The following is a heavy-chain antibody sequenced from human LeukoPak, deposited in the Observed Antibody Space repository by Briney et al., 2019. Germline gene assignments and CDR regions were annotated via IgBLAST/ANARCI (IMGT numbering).Heavy chain of an antibody. CDR1: GGSISSGGYY. D-gene: IGHD6-13*01. J-gene: IGHJ4*02. V-gene: IGHV4-31*03. CDR3: ARGEDSSSWTSFDY. Sequence: SETLSLTCTVSGGSISSGGYYWSWIRQHPGKGLEWIGYIYYSGSTYYNPSLKSRVTISVDTSKNQFSLKLSSVTAADTAVYYCARGEDSSSWTSFDYWGQGTLVTVSS. CDR2: IYYSGST.